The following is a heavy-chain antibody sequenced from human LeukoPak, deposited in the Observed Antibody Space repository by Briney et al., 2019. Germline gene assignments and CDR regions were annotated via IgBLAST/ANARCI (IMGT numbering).Heavy chain of an antibody. V-gene: IGHV4-39*01. Sequence: TSETLSLTCTVSGGSIRSSYYYWGWIRQPPGKGLEWIGSIYDSGSTYYNPSLKSRVTISADTSKNQFSLKLSSVTAADTAVYYCARHSGTMSDKGYYTIDVWGQGTTVTVSS. CDR1: GGSIRSSYYY. J-gene: IGHJ6*02. CDR2: IYDSGST. CDR3: ARHSGTMSDKGYYTIDV. D-gene: IGHD3-22*01.